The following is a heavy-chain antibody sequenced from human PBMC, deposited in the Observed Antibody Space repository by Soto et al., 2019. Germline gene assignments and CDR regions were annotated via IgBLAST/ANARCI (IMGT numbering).Heavy chain of an antibody. D-gene: IGHD3-10*01. CDR1: GGSFSGYY. CDR2: INHSGST. J-gene: IGHJ4*02. V-gene: IGHV4-34*01. Sequence: PSGTLSLTCAVYGGSFSGYYWSWIRQPPGKGLEWIGEINHSGSTNYNPSLKSRVTISVDTSKNQFSLKLSSVTAADTAVYYCARGILWFGELYFDYWGQGTLVTVSS. CDR3: ARGILWFGELYFDY.